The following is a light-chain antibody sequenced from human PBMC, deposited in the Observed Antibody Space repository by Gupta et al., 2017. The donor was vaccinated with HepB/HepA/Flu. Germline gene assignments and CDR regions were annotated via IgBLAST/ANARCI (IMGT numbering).Light chain of an antibody. CDR1: QSVRGN. J-gene: IGKJ1*01. Sequence: EIVMTQSPDILSVSPGEKATLSCRASQSVRGNLAWYQQSPGRTPRLLIYSASHRASNIPIRFSGSGSGTEFTLTISSLQSEDFAIYYWQQDSEPWTFGQGTKVEIK. V-gene: IGKV3-15*01. CDR2: SAS. CDR3: QQDSEPWT.